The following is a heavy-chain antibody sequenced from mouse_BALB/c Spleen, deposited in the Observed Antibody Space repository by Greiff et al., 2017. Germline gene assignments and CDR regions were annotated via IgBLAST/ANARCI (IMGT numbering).Heavy chain of an antibody. V-gene: IGHV1S56*01. D-gene: IGHD1-1*01. Sequence: QVQLQQSGPELVKPGASVRISCKASGYTFTSYYIHWVKQRPGQGLEWIGWIYPGNVNTKYNEKFKGKATLTADKSSSTAYMQLSSLTSEDSAVYFCARSGSSLGYAMDYWGQGTSVTVSS. CDR2: IYPGNVNT. J-gene: IGHJ4*01. CDR3: ARSGSSLGYAMDY. CDR1: GYTFTSYY.